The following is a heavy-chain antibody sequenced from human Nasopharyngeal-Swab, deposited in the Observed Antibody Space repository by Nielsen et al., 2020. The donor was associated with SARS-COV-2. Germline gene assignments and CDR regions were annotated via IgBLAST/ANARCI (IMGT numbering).Heavy chain of an antibody. CDR2: INWNGGGT. V-gene: IGHV3-20*04. CDR3: AKGVHYMSYFHTPPSDH. CDR1: GFTFDDYG. D-gene: IGHD3-10*01. Sequence: GESLKISCAASGFTFDDYGMSWVRQTPGKGLEWVSSINWNGGGTYYADSVKGRFTISRDNSRNSLFLQMNSLKTEDTALYYCAKGVHYMSYFHTPPSDHWGQGTPVTVSS. J-gene: IGHJ4*02.